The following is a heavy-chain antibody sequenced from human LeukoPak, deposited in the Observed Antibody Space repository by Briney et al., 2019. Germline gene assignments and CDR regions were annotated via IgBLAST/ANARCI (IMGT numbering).Heavy chain of an antibody. Sequence: GGSLRLSCAASGSTVSSNYMSWVRQAPGKGLEWVSVIYSGGSTYYADSVKGRFTISRDNSKNTLYLQMNSLRAEDTAVYYCARDPSYSSSGFDYWGQGTLVTASS. D-gene: IGHD6-6*01. V-gene: IGHV3-53*05. CDR1: GSTVSSNY. CDR2: IYSGGST. J-gene: IGHJ4*02. CDR3: ARDPSYSSSGFDY.